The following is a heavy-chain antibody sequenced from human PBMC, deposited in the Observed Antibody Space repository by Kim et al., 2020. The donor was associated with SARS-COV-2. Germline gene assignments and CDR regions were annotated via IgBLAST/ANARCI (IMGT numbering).Heavy chain of an antibody. CDR2: ST. Sequence: STSYEQKFQGRVTMTRDTYTSTVYMELSSLRSEDTAVDYCARGVGGATNYWGQGTLVTVSS. CDR3: ARGVGGATNY. D-gene: IGHD1-26*01. J-gene: IGHJ4*02. V-gene: IGHV1-46*01.